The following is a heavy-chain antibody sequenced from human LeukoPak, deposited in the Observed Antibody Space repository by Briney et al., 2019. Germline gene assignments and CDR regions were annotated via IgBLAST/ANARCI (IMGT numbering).Heavy chain of an antibody. CDR3: AREGTKWIQLWLGFDP. V-gene: IGHV6-1*01. J-gene: IGHJ5*02. D-gene: IGHD5-18*01. CDR1: GDSVSSNSAA. Sequence: SQTLSLTCAISGDSVSSNSAAWNWIGPSPLRGLEWLGRTYYRSKWYNDYAVSVKSRITINPHTSKNQFSLQLNSVTPEDTAVYYCAREGTKWIQLWLGFDPWGQGTLVTVSS. CDR2: TYYRSKWYN.